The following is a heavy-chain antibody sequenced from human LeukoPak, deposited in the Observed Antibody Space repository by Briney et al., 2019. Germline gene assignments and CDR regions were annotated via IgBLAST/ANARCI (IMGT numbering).Heavy chain of an antibody. Sequence: GGSLRLSCAASGFSVSSSGMNWVRQAPGKGLEWVSYISDFASTVYYADSVKGRFTISRDTAKNSLDLQMNSLRAEDTAVYYCAREMYHSGWYNWFDAWGQGTLVTVSS. CDR1: GFSVSSSG. D-gene: IGHD6-19*01. CDR2: ISDFASTV. CDR3: AREMYHSGWYNWFDA. J-gene: IGHJ5*02. V-gene: IGHV3-48*03.